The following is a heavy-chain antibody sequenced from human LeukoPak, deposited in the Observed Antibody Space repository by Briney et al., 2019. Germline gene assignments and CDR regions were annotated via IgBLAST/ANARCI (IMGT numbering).Heavy chain of an antibody. J-gene: IGHJ4*02. Sequence: SETLSLTRTVSGGSISSYYWSWIRQPPGKGLEWIGYIYYSGSTNYNPSLKSRVTISVDRSKNQFSLKLSSVTAADTAVYYCAREGAVAGLDYWGQGTLVTVSS. V-gene: IGHV4-59*12. CDR2: IYYSGST. D-gene: IGHD6-19*01. CDR1: GGSISSYY. CDR3: AREGAVAGLDY.